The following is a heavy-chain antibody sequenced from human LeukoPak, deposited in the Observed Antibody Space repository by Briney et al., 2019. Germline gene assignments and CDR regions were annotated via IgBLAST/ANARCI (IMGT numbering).Heavy chain of an antibody. Sequence: GGSLRLSCAASGFTFSSYGMHWVRQAPGKGLEWVAFIRSDGSNKYYADSVKGRFTISRDNSKNTLYLQMNSLRAEDTAVYYCAKDFEWSLDYWGQGTLVTVSS. CDR1: GFTFSSYG. D-gene: IGHD3-3*01. CDR3: AKDFEWSLDY. V-gene: IGHV3-30*02. CDR2: IRSDGSNK. J-gene: IGHJ4*02.